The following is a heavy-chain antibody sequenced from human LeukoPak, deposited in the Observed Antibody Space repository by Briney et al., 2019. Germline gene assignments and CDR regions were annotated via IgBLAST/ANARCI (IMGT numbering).Heavy chain of an antibody. CDR2: ISGSGGST. J-gene: IGHJ4*02. CDR1: GFTFSSYA. CDR3: AKDDSYDSSGYYYV. V-gene: IGHV3-23*01. D-gene: IGHD3-22*01. Sequence: GGSLRLSCAASGFTFSSYAMSWVRQAPGKGLEWVSAISGSGGSTYYAGSVKGRFTISRDNSKNTLYLQMNSLRAEDTAVYYCAKDDSYDSSGYYYVWGQGTLVTVSS.